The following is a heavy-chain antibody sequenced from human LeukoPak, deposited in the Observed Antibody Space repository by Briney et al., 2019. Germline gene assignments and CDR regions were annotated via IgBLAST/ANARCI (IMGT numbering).Heavy chain of an antibody. CDR1: GFTFSYYW. D-gene: IGHD3-9*01. V-gene: IGHV3-23*01. J-gene: IGHJ3*02. CDR2: ISGSGGST. Sequence: GGSLRLSCAASGFTFSYYWMHWVRQAPGKGLEWVSAISGSGGSTYYADSVKGRFTISRDNSKNTLYLQMNSLRAEDTAVYYCAKDRSFSRYFDWLLADAFDIWGQGTMVTVSS. CDR3: AKDRSFSRYFDWLLADAFDI.